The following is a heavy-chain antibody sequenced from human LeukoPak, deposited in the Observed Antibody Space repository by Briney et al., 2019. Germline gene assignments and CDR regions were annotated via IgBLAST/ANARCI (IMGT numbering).Heavy chain of an antibody. J-gene: IGHJ3*02. V-gene: IGHV4-59*01. CDR2: IYYSGST. D-gene: IGHD4-17*01. CDR3: ARHKSYGDAFNI. Sequence: SETLSLTCTVSGGSISSYYWSWVRQPPGKGLEWVGYIYYSGSTNYNPSLKGRVTISVDTSKNQFSLKLSSVTAADTAVYYCARHKSYGDAFNIWGQGTMVTVSS. CDR1: GGSISSYY.